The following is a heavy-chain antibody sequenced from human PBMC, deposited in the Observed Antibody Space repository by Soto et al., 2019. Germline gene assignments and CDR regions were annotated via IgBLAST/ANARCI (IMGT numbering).Heavy chain of an antibody. D-gene: IGHD5-18*01. J-gene: IGHJ3*02. CDR3: ATVRSGYSYGLRAFDI. CDR2: FDPEDGET. Sequence: ASVKVSCKVSGYTLTELSMHWVRQAPGKGLEWMGGFDPEDGETIYAQKFQGRVTMTEDTSTDTAYMELSSLRSEDTAVYYCATVRSGYSYGLRAFDIWGQETMVTVSS. V-gene: IGHV1-24*01. CDR1: GYTLTELS.